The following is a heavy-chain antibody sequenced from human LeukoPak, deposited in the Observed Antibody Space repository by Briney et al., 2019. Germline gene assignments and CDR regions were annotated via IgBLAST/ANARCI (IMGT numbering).Heavy chain of an antibody. CDR2: IWYDGSNK. CDR3: ARTALPTVLTLYFDY. D-gene: IGHD4-17*01. J-gene: IGHJ4*02. CDR1: GFTFSSYG. V-gene: IGHV3-33*01. Sequence: GGSLRLSCVASGFTFSSYGMHWVRQAPGKGLEWVAVIWYDGSNKYYDGSSEYYADSVKGRFTISRDNSKNTLYLQMNSLRAEDTALYYCARTALPTVLTLYFDYWGQGTLVTVSS.